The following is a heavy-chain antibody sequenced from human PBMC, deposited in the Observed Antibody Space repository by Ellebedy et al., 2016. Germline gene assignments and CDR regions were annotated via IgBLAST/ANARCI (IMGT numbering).Heavy chain of an antibody. V-gene: IGHV4-4*02. CDR2: IYHSGST. CDR3: ARGGYFDY. Sequence: SETLSLTCTVSGGSISNNNWWSWVRQSPGKGLDWIGEIYHSGSTNYNPSLKSRVTISVDTPKNQFSLKLSSVTAADTAVYYCARGGYFDYWGQGTLVTVSS. D-gene: IGHD3-22*01. CDR1: GGSISNNNW. J-gene: IGHJ4*02.